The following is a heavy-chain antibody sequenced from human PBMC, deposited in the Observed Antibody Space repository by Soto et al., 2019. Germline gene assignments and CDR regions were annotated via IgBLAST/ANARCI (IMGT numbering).Heavy chain of an antibody. CDR3: ARDFGYCSSTSCYAGGYYYYGMDV. D-gene: IGHD2-2*01. Sequence: ASVKVSCKASGYTFTSYAMHWVRQAPGQRLEWMGWINADNGNTKYAQKFQGRVTMTTDTSTSTAYMELSSLRSDDTAVYYCARDFGYCSSTSCYAGGYYYYGMDVWGQGTTVTVSS. V-gene: IGHV1-3*01. J-gene: IGHJ6*02. CDR1: GYTFTSYA. CDR2: INADNGNT.